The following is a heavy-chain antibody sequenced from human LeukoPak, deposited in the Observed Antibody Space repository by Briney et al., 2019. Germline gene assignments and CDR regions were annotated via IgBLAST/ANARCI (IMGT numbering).Heavy chain of an antibody. CDR3: ARMGYYGSGSYWNWFDP. J-gene: IGHJ5*02. D-gene: IGHD3-10*01. CDR2: IYHSVST. CDR1: GYSISSGYY. V-gene: IGHV4-38-2*02. Sequence: SETLSLTCTVSGYSISSGYYWGWIRQPPGKGLEGIGSIYHSVSTYYNPSLKSRVTISVGTSKNPSSLKLSSVTAADTAAYYCARMGYYGSGSYWNWFDPWGQGPLVTVSS.